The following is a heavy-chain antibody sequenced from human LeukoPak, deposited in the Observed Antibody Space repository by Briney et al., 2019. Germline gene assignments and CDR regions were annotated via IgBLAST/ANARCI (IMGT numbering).Heavy chain of an antibody. CDR3: ARGLIKGGDSPPMDV. V-gene: IGHV3-30*04. CDR1: GFTFSSYA. CDR2: ISYDGSNK. J-gene: IGHJ6*03. D-gene: IGHD2-21*02. Sequence: GGSLRLSRADSGFTFSSYAMHWVRQAPGKGLEWVAVISYDGSNKYYADSVKGRFTISRDNSKNTLYLQMNSLRAEDTAVYYCARGLIKGGDSPPMDVWGKGTTVTVSS.